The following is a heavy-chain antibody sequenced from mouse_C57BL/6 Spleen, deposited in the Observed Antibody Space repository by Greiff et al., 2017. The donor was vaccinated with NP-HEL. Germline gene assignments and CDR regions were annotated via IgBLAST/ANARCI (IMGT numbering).Heavy chain of an antibody. V-gene: IGHV1-64*01. CDR2: IHPNSGST. CDR1: GYTFTSYW. D-gene: IGHD1-1*01. J-gene: IGHJ1*03. Sequence: QVQLQQPGAELVKPGASVKSSCKASGYTFTSYWMHWVKQRPGQGLEWIGMIHPNSGSTNYNEKFKSKATLTVDKSSSTAYMQLSSLTSEDSAVYYCARGDYGSSDWYFDVWGTGTTVTVSS. CDR3: ARGDYGSSDWYFDV.